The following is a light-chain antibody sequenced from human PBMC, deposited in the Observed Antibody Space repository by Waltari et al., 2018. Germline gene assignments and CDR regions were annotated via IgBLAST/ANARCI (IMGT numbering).Light chain of an antibody. CDR2: DVS. Sequence: QSALTQPASVSGSPGQSITISCTGTSSDVGAYNYVSWYQQHPGKAPKLRIFDVSNRPSGVSNRFSGSKSGNTASLTISGLQAEDDADYYCSSYISSSTLELFGGGTSLTVL. J-gene: IGLJ2*01. CDR3: SSYISSSTLEL. CDR1: SSDVGAYNY. V-gene: IGLV2-14*03.